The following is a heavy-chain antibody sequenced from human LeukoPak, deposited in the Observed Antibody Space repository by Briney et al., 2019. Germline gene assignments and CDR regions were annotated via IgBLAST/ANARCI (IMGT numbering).Heavy chain of an antibody. CDR2: ISSSGSTI. CDR3: ARDSYDFWTRRNYYYYYMDV. V-gene: IGHV3-11*04. CDR1: GFSFSDYY. J-gene: IGHJ6*03. D-gene: IGHD3-3*01. Sequence: GGSLRPSCAASGFSFSDYYMSWIRQPPGKGLEWVSYISSSGSTIYYADSVKGRFTISRDNAKNSLYLQMNSLRAEDTAVYYCARDSYDFWTRRNYYYYYMDVWGKGTTVTVSS.